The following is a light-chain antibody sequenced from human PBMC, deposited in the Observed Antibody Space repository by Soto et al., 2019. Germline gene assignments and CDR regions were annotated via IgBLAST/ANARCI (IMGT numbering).Light chain of an antibody. CDR2: DAS. J-gene: IGKJ4*01. CDR1: QFIGSN. CDR3: WQYNNWAPLT. Sequence: MTQSPATLSVAPGETATLSCRASQFIGSNLAWYQQKPGEAPRLLMYDASSRATAIPARFSGSGSGTEFALAISSLQSEDFATYYCWQYNNWAPLTFGGGTEVEIK. V-gene: IGKV3-15*01.